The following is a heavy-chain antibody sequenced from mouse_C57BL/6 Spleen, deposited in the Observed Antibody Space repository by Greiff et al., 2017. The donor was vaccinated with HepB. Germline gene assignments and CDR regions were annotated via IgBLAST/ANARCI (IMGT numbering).Heavy chain of an antibody. CDR3: ARKGYGNYYAMDY. CDR1: GYTFTSYW. D-gene: IGHD2-1*01. Sequence: QVQLQQPGTELVKPGASVKLSCKASGYTFTSYWMHWVKQRPGQGLEWIGNINPSNGGTNYNEKFKSKATLTVDKSSSTAYMQLSSLTSEDSAVYDCARKGYGNYYAMDYWGQGTSVTVSS. CDR2: INPSNGGT. V-gene: IGHV1-53*01. J-gene: IGHJ4*01.